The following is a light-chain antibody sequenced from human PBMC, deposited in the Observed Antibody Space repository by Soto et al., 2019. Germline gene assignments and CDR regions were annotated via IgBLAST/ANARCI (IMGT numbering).Light chain of an antibody. CDR3: CSYAGGTSVI. CDR2: EDV. V-gene: IGLV2-23*01. Sequence: QSVLTQPASVSGSPGQSLTISCTGTSSDVGRYSLVSWHQQHPGKAPKLIIYEDVERPSGVSYRFSGSKSGNTASLTISGLQTEDEADYYCCSYAGGTSVIFGGGTKLTVL. CDR1: SSDVGRYSL. J-gene: IGLJ2*01.